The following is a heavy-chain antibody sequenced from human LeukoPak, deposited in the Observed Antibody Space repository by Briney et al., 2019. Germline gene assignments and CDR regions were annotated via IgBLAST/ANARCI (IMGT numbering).Heavy chain of an antibody. CDR2: IKQDGSEK. CDR3: ARDFHYVWGSYLD. Sequence: GGSLRLSCAASGFSLSNYWMNWVRQAPGKGLEWVANIKQDGSEKNYVDSVKGRFTISRDNAKNSLILQMNSLRDEDTAVYYCARDFHYVWGSYLDWGQGTLVTVSS. J-gene: IGHJ4*02. D-gene: IGHD3-16*02. CDR1: GFSLSNYW. V-gene: IGHV3-7*01.